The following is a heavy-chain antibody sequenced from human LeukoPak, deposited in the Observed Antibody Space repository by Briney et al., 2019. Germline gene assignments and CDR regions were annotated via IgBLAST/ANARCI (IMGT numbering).Heavy chain of an antibody. J-gene: IGHJ4*02. CDR1: GGSFSGYY. D-gene: IGHD5-18*01. Sequence: PSETLSLTCAVYGGSFSGYYWSWIRQPPGKGLEWIGEINHSGSTNYNPSLKSRVTISVDTSKNQFSLKLSSVTAADTAVYYCARGRCSYGAFDYWGQGTLVTVSS. CDR3: ARGRCSYGAFDY. V-gene: IGHV4-34*01. CDR2: INHSGST.